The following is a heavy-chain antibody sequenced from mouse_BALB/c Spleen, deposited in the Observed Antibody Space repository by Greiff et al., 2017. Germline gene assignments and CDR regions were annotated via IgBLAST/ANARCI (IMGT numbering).Heavy chain of an antibody. J-gene: IGHJ3*01. CDR2: INPGSGGT. CDR3: ARSEYGNYVFAY. Sequence: VKLQESGAELVRPGTSVKVSCKASGYAFTNYLIAWVKQRPGQGLEWIGVINPGSGGTNYNEKFKGKATLTADKSSSTAYMQLSSLTSDDSAVYFCARSEYGNYVFAYWGQGTLVTVSA. V-gene: IGHV1-54*01. D-gene: IGHD2-10*02. CDR1: GYAFTNYL.